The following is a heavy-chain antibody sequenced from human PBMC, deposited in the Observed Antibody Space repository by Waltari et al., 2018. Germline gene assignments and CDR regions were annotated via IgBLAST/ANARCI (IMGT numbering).Heavy chain of an antibody. D-gene: IGHD3-3*01. J-gene: IGHJ6*02. V-gene: IGHV1-2*06. CDR1: GYIFTGHF. CDR3: ARDRNYDFWTGRYGMDV. Sequence: QVQLVQSGTEVTKVGASVKVSCKASGYIFTGHFINWVRQAPGQGLEWVGRINTRNGDTDYAQKFQGRVTMTSDTPITTVYMELSSLRSDDKAVYYCARDRNYDFWTGRYGMDVWGQGTTVTVSS. CDR2: INTRNGDT.